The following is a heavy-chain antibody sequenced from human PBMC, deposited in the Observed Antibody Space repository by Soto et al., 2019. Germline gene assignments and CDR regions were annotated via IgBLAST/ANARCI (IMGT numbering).Heavy chain of an antibody. J-gene: IGHJ4*02. CDR3: ARKGFLDWFLDF. V-gene: IGHV1-8*01. D-gene: IGHD3-9*01. Sequence: QVQLVQSGAELKKPGASVKVSCKASGYTFSSYDITWVRQAAGQGLEWMGWVNPNSGDTDYAQKFQGRVTMTRDTSRRTAYMELSSLRSEDSAVYYCARKGFLDWFLDFWGQGTLVTVSS. CDR1: GYTFSSYD. CDR2: VNPNSGDT.